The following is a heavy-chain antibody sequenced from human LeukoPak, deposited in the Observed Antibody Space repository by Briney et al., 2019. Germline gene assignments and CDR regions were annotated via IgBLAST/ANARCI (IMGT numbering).Heavy chain of an antibody. V-gene: IGHV3-66*01. J-gene: IGHJ5*01. D-gene: IGHD2-2*01. CDR2: IYSGGNT. CDR3: ASSREATSNWFVY. CDR1: GFTVSSSY. Sequence: PGGSLRLSCAASGFTVSSSYMTWVRQAPGKGLEWVSIIYSGGNTYYADSVQGRFTISRDNSKNTPYLQMNSLRAEDTAVYHCASSREATSNWFVYWGQGTLVTVS.